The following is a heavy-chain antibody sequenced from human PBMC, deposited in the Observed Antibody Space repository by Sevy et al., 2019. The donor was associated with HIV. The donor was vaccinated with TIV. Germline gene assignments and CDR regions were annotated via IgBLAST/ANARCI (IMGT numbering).Heavy chain of an antibody. Sequence: ASVKVSCKVSGSTLSQMAMHWVRQAPGKGLEWMATFDPEDAETIYTQKLQGRVTMTEDTSRATAYMELSNLRSEDTAVYYCASTKDYYERSGYPFDYWGQGTLVTVSS. CDR3: ASTKDYYERSGYPFDY. V-gene: IGHV1-24*01. D-gene: IGHD3-22*01. J-gene: IGHJ4*02. CDR1: GSTLSQMA. CDR2: FDPEDAET.